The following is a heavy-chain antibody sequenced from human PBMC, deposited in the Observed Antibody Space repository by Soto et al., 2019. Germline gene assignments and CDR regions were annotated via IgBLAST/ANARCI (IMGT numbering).Heavy chain of an antibody. CDR3: AAKQPGSGWSYYYYGMDV. Sequence: SVKVSCKASGFTFTSSAVQWVRQARGQRLEWIGWIVVGSGNTNYAQKFQERVTITRDMSTSTAYMELSSLRSEDTAVYYCAAKQPGSGWSYYYYGMDVWGQGTTVTVSS. D-gene: IGHD6-19*01. CDR1: GFTFTSSA. V-gene: IGHV1-58*01. CDR2: IVVGSGNT. J-gene: IGHJ6*02.